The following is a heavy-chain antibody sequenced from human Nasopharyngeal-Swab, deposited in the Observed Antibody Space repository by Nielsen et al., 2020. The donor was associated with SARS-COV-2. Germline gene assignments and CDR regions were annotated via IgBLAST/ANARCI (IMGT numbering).Heavy chain of an antibody. CDR2: ISVYNADR. J-gene: IGHJ4*02. CDR3: ARDVEEWLVVPSLSFDH. V-gene: IGHV1-18*01. Sequence: ASVTVSCKASGYSFRSYCINWVRQAPRQGLEWMGWISVYNADRNYAENFQGRVSMTTDTSTTTAYMELRSLRSDDTAMNYCARDVEEWLVVPSLSFDHWGQGTLVTVSS. D-gene: IGHD5-18*01. CDR1: GYSFRSYC.